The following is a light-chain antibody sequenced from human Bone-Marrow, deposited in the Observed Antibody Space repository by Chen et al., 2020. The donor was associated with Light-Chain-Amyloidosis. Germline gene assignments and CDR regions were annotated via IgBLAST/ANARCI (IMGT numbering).Light chain of an antibody. J-gene: IGLJ2*01. CDR1: DLPTKY. V-gene: IGLV3-25*03. CDR2: RDT. Sequence: SYELTQPPSVSVSPGQTARITCSGDDLPTKYAYWYQQKPGPAPVLLIHRDTERPSGISERFSGSSSGRTATLTISGVQAEDEADYHCQSADSSGTYEVIFGGGTKLTVL. CDR3: QSADSSGTYEVI.